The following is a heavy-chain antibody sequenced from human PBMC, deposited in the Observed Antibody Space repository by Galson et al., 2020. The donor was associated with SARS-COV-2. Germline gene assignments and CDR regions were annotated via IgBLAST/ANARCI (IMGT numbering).Heavy chain of an antibody. Sequence: GESLKISCETSGHTVIDFYLHWLRQAPGQGLEWMGWLSPQSGDTKYARNFQGRVAMTIDPSTTTAYLEMSSLKSDDSALYFCARGSVATYPAHDSWGPGTLVTVSS. J-gene: IGHJ4*02. CDR2: LSPQSGDT. CDR1: GHTVIDFY. V-gene: IGHV1-2*02. D-gene: IGHD3-10*01. CDR3: ARGSVATYPAHDS.